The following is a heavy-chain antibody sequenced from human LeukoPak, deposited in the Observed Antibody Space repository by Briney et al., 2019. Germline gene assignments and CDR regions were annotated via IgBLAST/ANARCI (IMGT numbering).Heavy chain of an antibody. CDR2: VSFDRGNK. V-gene: IGHV3-30*18. J-gene: IGHJ4*02. CDR1: GFTFRNFG. D-gene: IGHD6-19*01. CDR3: AKGVQWAVPGSCLDS. Sequence: GGSLRLSCAASGFTFRNFGIHWVRQAPGKGLEWVAVVSFDRGNKYSADSVKGRFTISRDNSQNTLYLLMNGLRVDDTAVYYCAKGVQWAVPGSCLDSWGLGTLVTVSS.